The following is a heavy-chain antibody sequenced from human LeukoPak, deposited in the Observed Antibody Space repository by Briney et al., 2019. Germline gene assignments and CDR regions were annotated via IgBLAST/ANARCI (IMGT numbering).Heavy chain of an antibody. V-gene: IGHV4-59*01. CDR2: IYYSGST. CDR3: ARDKSSRGRFDY. CDR1: GGSISSYY. J-gene: IGHJ4*02. Sequence: PSETLSLTCTVSGGSISSYYWSWIRQPPGKGLEWIGYIYYSGSTNYNPSLKSRATISVDASKNQFSLKLSSVTAADTAVYYCARDKSSRGRFDYWGQGTLVTVSS. D-gene: IGHD3-10*01.